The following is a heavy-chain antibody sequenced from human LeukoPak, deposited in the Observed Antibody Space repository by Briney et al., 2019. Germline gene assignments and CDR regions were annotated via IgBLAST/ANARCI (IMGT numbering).Heavy chain of an antibody. V-gene: IGHV1-18*01. CDR2: ISAYNGNT. CDR3: ARDRDILTGYPYNWFDP. J-gene: IGHJ5*02. Sequence: ASVKVSCKAPGYTFTSYGISWVRQAPGQGLEWMGWISAYNGNTNYAQKLQGRVTMTTDTSTSTAYMELRSLRSDDTAVYYCARDRDILTGYPYNWFDPWGQGTLVTVSS. CDR1: GYTFTSYG. D-gene: IGHD3-9*01.